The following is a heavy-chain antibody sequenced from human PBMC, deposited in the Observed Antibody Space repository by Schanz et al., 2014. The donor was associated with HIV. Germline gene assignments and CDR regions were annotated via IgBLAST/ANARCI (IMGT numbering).Heavy chain of an antibody. CDR3: AKGGFYGDYVSYYYGLDV. CDR1: GFIFSDYS. V-gene: IGHV3-33*06. CDR2: IWYDGSNK. D-gene: IGHD4-17*01. Sequence: LQLAESGGRLEQPGGSLRLSCAASGFIFSDYSMNWVRQAPGKGLEWVAVIWYDGSNKYYADSVKGRFTISRDNSKNTLYLHMTSLRAEDTAVYYCAKGGFYGDYVSYYYGLDVWGQGTTVTVSS. J-gene: IGHJ6*02.